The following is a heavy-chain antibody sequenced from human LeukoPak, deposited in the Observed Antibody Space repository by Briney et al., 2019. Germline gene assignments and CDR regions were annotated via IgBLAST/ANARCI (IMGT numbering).Heavy chain of an antibody. CDR2: ILPILGRA. V-gene: IGHV1-69*04. Sequence: SVKASCKASRGTFSSYAISWVRQAPGQGLEWMGRILPILGRANYAQQLQGRVTITADKSPSTAYMKLRNLRSEDTAVYYCAEGNWFDPWGQGTLVTVS. CDR1: RGTFSSYA. J-gene: IGHJ5*02. CDR3: AEGNWFDP.